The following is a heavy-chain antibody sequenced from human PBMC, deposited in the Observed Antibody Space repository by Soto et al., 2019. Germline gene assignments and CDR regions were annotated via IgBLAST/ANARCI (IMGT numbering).Heavy chain of an antibody. D-gene: IGHD4-17*01. Sequence: QVQLVESGGGVVQPGRSLRLFWAASGFTFSSYGMHWVRQAPGKGLEWVAVISYDGSNKYYADSVKGRFTISRDNSKNTLYLQMNSLRAEDTAVYYCAKEYGDYSYWYFDLWGRGTLVTVSS. V-gene: IGHV3-30*18. CDR3: AKEYGDYSYWYFDL. J-gene: IGHJ2*01. CDR2: ISYDGSNK. CDR1: GFTFSSYG.